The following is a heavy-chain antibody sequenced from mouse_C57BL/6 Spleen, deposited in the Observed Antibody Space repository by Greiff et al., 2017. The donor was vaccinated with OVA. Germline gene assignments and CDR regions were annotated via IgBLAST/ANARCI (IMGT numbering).Heavy chain of an antibody. D-gene: IGHD2-3*01. Sequence: DVKLQESGPGLVKPSQSLSLTCSVTGYSFTSCYYWYWIRQFPGNILEWMGYISYDGSHNYTPSLTNRISITLDTSKNQFFLKLNSVTTEDTATYYCARGDDGYFYFDYWGQGTTLTVS. V-gene: IGHV3-6*01. J-gene: IGHJ2*01. CDR3: ARGDDGYFYFDY. CDR1: GYSFTSCYY. CDR2: ISYDGSH.